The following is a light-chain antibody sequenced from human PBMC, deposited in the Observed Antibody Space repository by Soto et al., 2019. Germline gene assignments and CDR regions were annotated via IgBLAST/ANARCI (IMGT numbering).Light chain of an antibody. Sequence: EIVLTQSPATLSLSPGERAALSCRASQSVSRYLSWYQQKPGQAPRLLIYGASSRATGVPARFSGSGSGTDFTLTISSLEPEDFAVYYCQQHSNWPLTFGGGTKVEIK. J-gene: IGKJ4*01. CDR3: QQHSNWPLT. CDR1: QSVSRY. CDR2: GAS. V-gene: IGKV3-11*01.